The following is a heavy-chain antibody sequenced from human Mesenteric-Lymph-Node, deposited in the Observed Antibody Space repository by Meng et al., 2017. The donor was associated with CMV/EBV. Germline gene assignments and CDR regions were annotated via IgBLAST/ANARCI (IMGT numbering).Heavy chain of an antibody. Sequence: GESLKISCAASGFSFSSYEMNWVRQAPGRSLEWVGFIRTKAYDGTTEYAASVKGRFIISRDDSKSIAYLQMNSLKTEDTGLYYCRGQGHFYGMDVWGQGTTVTVSS. J-gene: IGHJ6*02. CDR3: RGQGHFYGMDV. CDR1: GFSFSSYE. V-gene: IGHV3-49*04. D-gene: IGHD2/OR15-2a*01. CDR2: IRTKAYDGTT.